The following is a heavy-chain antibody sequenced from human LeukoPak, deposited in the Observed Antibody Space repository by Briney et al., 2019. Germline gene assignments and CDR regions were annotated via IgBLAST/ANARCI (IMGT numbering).Heavy chain of an antibody. J-gene: IGHJ5*02. CDR3: AREWGRVSWFDP. D-gene: IGHD1-26*01. CDR1: GGSFSGYY. CDR2: INHSGST. Sequence: SETLSLTCAVYGGSFSGYYWSWIRQPPGEGLEWIGEINHSGSTNYNPSLKSRVTISVDTSKNQFSLKLSSVTAADTAVYYCAREWGRVSWFDPWGQGTLVTVSS. V-gene: IGHV4-34*01.